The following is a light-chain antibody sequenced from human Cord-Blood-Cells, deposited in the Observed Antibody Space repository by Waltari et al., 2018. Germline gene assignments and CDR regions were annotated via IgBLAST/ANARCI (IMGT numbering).Light chain of an antibody. CDR1: QSVSSY. Sequence: EIVLTQSPATLSLSPGATAILSCRASQSVSSYLAWYQQKPGQAPRLLIYDASNRATGIPARFSGSGSGTDFTLTISSLEPEDFAVYYCQQRSNWPRLTFGGGTKVEIK. V-gene: IGKV3-11*01. CDR2: DAS. J-gene: IGKJ4*01. CDR3: QQRSNWPRLT.